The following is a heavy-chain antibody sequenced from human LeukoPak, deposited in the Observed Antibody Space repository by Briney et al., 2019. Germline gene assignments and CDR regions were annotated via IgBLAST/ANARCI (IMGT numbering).Heavy chain of an antibody. CDR1: GFTFSTYT. D-gene: IGHD5-24*01. J-gene: IGHJ4*02. Sequence: GGSLRLSCAASGFTFSTYTMNWVRQAPGKGLECVSCISSSSSYKYYADSVKGRFTISRDNAKNSLYLQMNTLRAEDTAVYYCARDLGEMATTNSDYWGQGTLVTVSS. CDR3: ARDLGEMATTNSDY. CDR2: ISSSSSYK. V-gene: IGHV3-21*01.